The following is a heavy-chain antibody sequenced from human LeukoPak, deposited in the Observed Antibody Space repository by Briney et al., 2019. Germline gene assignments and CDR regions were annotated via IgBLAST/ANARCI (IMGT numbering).Heavy chain of an antibody. CDR2: INPNSGGT. J-gene: IGHJ1*01. CDR3: ARVGKRLWFGELSRVGYFQH. CDR1: GYTFTDFY. Sequence: ASVKVSCKASGYTFTDFYIHWVRQAPGQGLEWMGWINPNSGGTNSAQKFQGRVTMTRDTSISTAYMEMTRLRFDDTAVYYCARVGKRLWFGELSRVGYFQHWGQGTLVTVSS. D-gene: IGHD3-10*01. V-gene: IGHV1-2*02.